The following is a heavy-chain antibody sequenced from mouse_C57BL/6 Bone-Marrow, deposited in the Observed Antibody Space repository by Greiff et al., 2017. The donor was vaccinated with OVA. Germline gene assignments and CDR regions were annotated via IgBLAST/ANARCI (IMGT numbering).Heavy chain of an antibody. CDR1: GYTFTNYW. CDR2: IYPGGGYT. V-gene: IGHV1-63*01. Sequence: QVQLKESGAELVRPGTSVKMSCKASGYTFTNYWIGWAKQRPGHGLEWIGDIYPGGGYTNYNEKFKGKATLTADKSSSTAYMQFSSLTSEDSAIYYGAREGGLGDWYFDVWGTGTTVTVSS. J-gene: IGHJ1*03. D-gene: IGHD4-1*01. CDR3: AREGGLGDWYFDV.